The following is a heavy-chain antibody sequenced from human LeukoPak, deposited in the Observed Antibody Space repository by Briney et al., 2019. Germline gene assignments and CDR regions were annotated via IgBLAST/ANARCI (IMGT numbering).Heavy chain of an antibody. CDR2: ISGSGGST. CDR1: GFTFSSYG. D-gene: IGHD4-17*01. Sequence: GGTLRLSCAASGFTFSSYGMSWVRQAPGKGLEWVSAISGSGGSTYYADSVKGRFTISRDNSKNTLYLQMNSLRAEDTAVYYCAKHDYGESGPFDYWGQGTLVTVSA. CDR3: AKHDYGESGPFDY. J-gene: IGHJ4*02. V-gene: IGHV3-23*01.